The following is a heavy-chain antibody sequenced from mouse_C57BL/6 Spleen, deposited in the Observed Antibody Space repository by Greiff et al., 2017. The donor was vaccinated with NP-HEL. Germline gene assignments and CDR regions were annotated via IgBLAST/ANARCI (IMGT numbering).Heavy chain of an antibody. J-gene: IGHJ4*01. Sequence: EVKLMESGPGLVKPSQSLSLTCSVTGYSITSGYYWNWIRQFPGNKLEWMGYISYDGSNNYNPSLKNRISITRDTSKNQFFLKLNSVTTEDTATYYCARGGDGYSFYAMDYWGQGTSVTVSS. D-gene: IGHD2-3*01. CDR3: ARGGDGYSFYAMDY. V-gene: IGHV3-6*01. CDR1: GYSITSGYY. CDR2: ISYDGSN.